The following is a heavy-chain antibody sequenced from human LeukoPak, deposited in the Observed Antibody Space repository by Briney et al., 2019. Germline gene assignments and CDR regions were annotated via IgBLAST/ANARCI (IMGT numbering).Heavy chain of an antibody. D-gene: IGHD3-22*01. V-gene: IGHV1-18*01. CDR1: GYTFTSYG. J-gene: IGHJ4*02. Sequence: ASVKVSCKASGYTFTSYGISWVRRAPGQGLEWMGWISAYNGNTNYAQELQGRVTMTTDTSTSTAYMELRSLRSDDTAVYYCARDLSQGNYYDSSGSYWGQGTLVTVSS. CDR3: ARDLSQGNYYDSSGSY. CDR2: ISAYNGNT.